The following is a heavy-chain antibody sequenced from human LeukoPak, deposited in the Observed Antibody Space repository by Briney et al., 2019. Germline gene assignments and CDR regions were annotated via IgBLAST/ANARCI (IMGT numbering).Heavy chain of an antibody. Sequence: SVKVSCKASGGTFSSYAISWVRQAPGQGLEWMGGIIPIFGTANYAQKFQGRVTITADESTSTAYMELSSLRSEDTAVYYCARGYYDFWSGYTSDAFDIWGQGIMVTVSS. J-gene: IGHJ3*02. V-gene: IGHV1-69*01. CDR2: IIPIFGTA. CDR3: ARGYYDFWSGYTSDAFDI. CDR1: GGTFSSYA. D-gene: IGHD3-3*01.